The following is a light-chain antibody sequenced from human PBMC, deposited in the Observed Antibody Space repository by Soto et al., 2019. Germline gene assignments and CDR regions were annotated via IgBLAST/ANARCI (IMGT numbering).Light chain of an antibody. CDR2: GAS. Sequence: EILWTHSQGTLSLSPGEGATLSCSASPSVSNNYLAWYQQKPGQAPRLLIYGASNRATGIPDRFSGSGCGTDFTLTISRLAREDFAVYYCQQYGSPGTFSQGTKVDIK. V-gene: IGKV3-20*01. CDR1: PSVSNNY. J-gene: IGKJ1*01. CDR3: QQYGSPGT.